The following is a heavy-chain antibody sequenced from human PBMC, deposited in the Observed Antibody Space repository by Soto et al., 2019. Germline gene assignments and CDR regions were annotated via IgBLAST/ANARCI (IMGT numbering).Heavy chain of an antibody. J-gene: IGHJ4*02. V-gene: IGHV1-69*01. Sequence: QVQLVQSGAEVKKPGSSVKVSCKASGGTFSSYAISWVRQAPGQGLEWMGGIIPIFGTANYAQKFQGRVTITADESTRTAYMGLSRLRSEDTSVYYCASAPIAVAGTGADYWGKGTLVTVSS. D-gene: IGHD6-19*01. CDR2: IIPIFGTA. CDR1: GGTFSSYA. CDR3: ASAPIAVAGTGADY.